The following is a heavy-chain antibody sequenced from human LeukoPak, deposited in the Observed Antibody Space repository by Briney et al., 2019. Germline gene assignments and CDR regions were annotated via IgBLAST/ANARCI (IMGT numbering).Heavy chain of an antibody. J-gene: IGHJ4*02. V-gene: IGHV4-59*12. Sequence: SSETLSLTCTVSGGSISSYYWSWLRQPPGKGLEWFGYIYYSGSTNYNPSLKSRVTMSVDTSKNQFSLKLSSVTAADTAVYYCARGAGSSWYYFDYRGQGTLVTVSS. CDR3: ARGAGSSWYYFDY. CDR2: IYYSGST. D-gene: IGHD6-13*01. CDR1: GGSISSYY.